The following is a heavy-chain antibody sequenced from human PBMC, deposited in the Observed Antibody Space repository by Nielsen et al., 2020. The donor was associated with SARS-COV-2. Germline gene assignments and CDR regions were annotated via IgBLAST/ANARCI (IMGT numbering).Heavy chain of an antibody. V-gene: IGHV3-23*01. CDR2: ISGSGGST. Sequence: GESLKISCAASGFTVSSNYMSWVRQAPGKGLEWVSAISGSGGSTYYADSVKGRFTISRDNSKNSLYLQMNSLRAEDTAVYYCASSWNYLSFDYWGQGTLVTVSS. CDR1: GFTVSSNY. D-gene: IGHD1-7*01. CDR3: ASSWNYLSFDY. J-gene: IGHJ4*02.